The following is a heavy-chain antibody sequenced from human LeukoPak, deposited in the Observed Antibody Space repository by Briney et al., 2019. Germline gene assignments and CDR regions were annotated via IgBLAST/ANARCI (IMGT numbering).Heavy chain of an antibody. CDR2: IYYSGST. V-gene: IGHV4-59*01. CDR1: GGSISSYY. D-gene: IGHD2-2*01. Sequence: SETLSLTCTVSGGSISSYYWSWIRQPPGKGLEWIGYIYYSGSTNYNPSLKSRVTISVDTSKNQFSLKLSSVTAADTAVYYCARKKGYCSSTSCYGGAFDIWGQGTMVTVSS. J-gene: IGHJ3*02. CDR3: ARKKGYCSSTSCYGGAFDI.